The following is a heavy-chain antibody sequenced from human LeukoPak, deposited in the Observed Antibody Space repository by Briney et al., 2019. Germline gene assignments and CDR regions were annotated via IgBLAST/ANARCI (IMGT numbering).Heavy chain of an antibody. J-gene: IGHJ6*02. D-gene: IGHD3-10*01. V-gene: IGHV4-59*12. CDR2: IYYSGST. CDR3: AREGITMVRGVGLHYYGMDV. Sequence: SETLSLTCTVSGGSISSYYWSWIRQPPGKGLEWIGYIYYSGSTNYNPSLKSRVTISVDTSKNQFSLQLNSVTPEDTAVYYCAREGITMVRGVGLHYYGMDVWGQGTTVTVPS. CDR1: GGSISSYY.